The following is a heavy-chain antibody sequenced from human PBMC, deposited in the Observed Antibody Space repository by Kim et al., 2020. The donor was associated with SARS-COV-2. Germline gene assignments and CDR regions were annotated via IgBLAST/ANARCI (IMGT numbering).Heavy chain of an antibody. D-gene: IGHD2-15*01. Sequence: GGSLRLSCAASGFTFSNAWMSWVRQAPGKGLEWVGRIKSKTDGGTTDYAAPVKGRFTISRDDSKNTLYLQMNSLKTEDTAVYYCTTVSRYSLNYYYYYMDVWGKGTTVTVSS. J-gene: IGHJ6*03. CDR3: TTVSRYSLNYYYYYMDV. V-gene: IGHV3-15*01. CDR2: IKSKTDGGTT. CDR1: GFTFSNAW.